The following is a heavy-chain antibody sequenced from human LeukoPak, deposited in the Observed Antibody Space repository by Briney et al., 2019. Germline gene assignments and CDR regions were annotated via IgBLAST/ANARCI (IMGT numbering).Heavy chain of an antibody. CDR3: ASYDSSGYYSY. J-gene: IGHJ4*02. D-gene: IGHD3-22*01. CDR1: GGSIKSNNW. CDR2: IYHSGST. V-gene: IGHV4-4*02. Sequence: SGTLSLTCAVSGGSIKSNNWWSWVRQPPGKGLEWIGEIYHSGSTNYNPSLESRVTVSVDKSKNQFSLKLSSVTAADTAVYYCASYDSSGYYSYWGQGTLVTVSS.